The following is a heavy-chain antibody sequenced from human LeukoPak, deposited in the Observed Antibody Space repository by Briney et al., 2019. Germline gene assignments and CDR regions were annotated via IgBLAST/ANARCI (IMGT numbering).Heavy chain of an antibody. V-gene: IGHV3-33*01. CDR2: IWYDGSNK. CDR1: GFTFSSYG. J-gene: IGHJ4*02. D-gene: IGHD6-6*01. CDR3: ARAPLPYSSSDLDY. Sequence: RAGGSLRLSCAASGFTFSSYGMHWVRQAPGKGLEWVAVIWYDGSNKYYADSVKGRFTISRDNSKNTLYLQMNSLRAEDTAVYYCARAPLPYSSSDLDYWGQGTLVTVSS.